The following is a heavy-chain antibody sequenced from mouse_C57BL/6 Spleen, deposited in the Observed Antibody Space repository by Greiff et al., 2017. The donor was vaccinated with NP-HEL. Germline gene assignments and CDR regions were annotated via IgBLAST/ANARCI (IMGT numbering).Heavy chain of an antibody. CDR1: GYTFTSYW. V-gene: IGHV1-64*01. Sequence: QVQLQQSGAELVKPGASVKLSCKASGYTFTSYWMHWVKQRPGQGLEWIGMIHPNSGSTNYNEKFKSKATLTVDKSSSTAYMQLSSLTSEDSAVYYCATIYDGYYLFAYWGQGTLVTVSA. D-gene: IGHD2-3*01. CDR2: IHPNSGST. J-gene: IGHJ3*01. CDR3: ATIYDGYYLFAY.